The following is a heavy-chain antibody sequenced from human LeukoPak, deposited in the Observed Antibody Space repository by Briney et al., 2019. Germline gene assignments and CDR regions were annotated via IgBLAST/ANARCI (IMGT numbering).Heavy chain of an antibody. CDR3: ARVGGTTVTTYDWFDP. Sequence: PSETLSLTCTVSGGSISSSSYYWGWIRQPPGKGLEWIGIIYYSGSTYYNPSLKSRVTISVDTSKNQFSLKLSSVTAADTAVYYCARVGGTTVTTYDWFDPWGQGTLVAVSS. V-gene: IGHV4-39*07. CDR1: GGSISSSSYY. D-gene: IGHD4-11*01. J-gene: IGHJ5*02. CDR2: IYYSGST.